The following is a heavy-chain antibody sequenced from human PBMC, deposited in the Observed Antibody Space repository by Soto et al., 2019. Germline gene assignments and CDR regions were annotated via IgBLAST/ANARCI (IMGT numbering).Heavy chain of an antibody. V-gene: IGHV1-18*01. CDR1: CYTFTSYG. Sequence: ASVKVSCKASCYTFTSYGIGWVRQAPGQGLEWMGWISAYNGNTNYAQKLQGRVTMTTDTSTSTAYMELRSLRSDDTAVYYCAREQWLNNWFDPWGQGTLVTVSS. D-gene: IGHD6-19*01. J-gene: IGHJ5*02. CDR3: AREQWLNNWFDP. CDR2: ISAYNGNT.